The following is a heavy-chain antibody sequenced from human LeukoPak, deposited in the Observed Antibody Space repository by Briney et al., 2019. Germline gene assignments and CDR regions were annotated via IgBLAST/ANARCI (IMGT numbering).Heavy chain of an antibody. J-gene: IGHJ4*02. CDR1: GFTFGSYA. CDR2: ISSSSTTI. D-gene: IGHD3-22*01. Sequence: GGSLRLSCAASGFTFGSYAMSWVRQAPGKGLEWVSYISSSSTTIYYADSVKGRFTISRDNAKNSVLLQMNSLRAEDTAVYYCARSNPYFDTSGPLDSWGQGTLVTVSS. CDR3: ARSNPYFDTSGPLDS. V-gene: IGHV3-48*04.